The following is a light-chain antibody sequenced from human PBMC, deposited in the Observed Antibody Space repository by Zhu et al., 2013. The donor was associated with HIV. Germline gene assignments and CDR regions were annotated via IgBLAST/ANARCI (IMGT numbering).Light chain of an antibody. CDR2: DAS. CDR3: QHYSTTPYT. CDR1: QGISSW. V-gene: IGKV1-8*01. J-gene: IGKJ2*01. Sequence: AIRMTQSPSSLSASTGDRVTITCRASQGISSWLAWYQQKPGTAPKLLIYDASTLQSGVPSRFSGSGSGTDFTLTITSLQVDDVGTYYCQHYSTTPYTFGQGTSLDIK.